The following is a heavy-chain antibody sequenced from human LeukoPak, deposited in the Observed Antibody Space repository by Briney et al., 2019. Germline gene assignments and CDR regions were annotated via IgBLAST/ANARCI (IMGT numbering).Heavy chain of an antibody. D-gene: IGHD3-10*01. Sequence: KSSETLSLTCTVSGDSIRSETYHWGWIRQPPGQGLQWIGSIYYAGSTYYNPSLKSRVSISVDTSKDQFSLKLFPVAAADTAVYYCARSGWPMGGFDPWGQGILVTVSS. CDR2: IYYAGST. J-gene: IGHJ5*02. CDR1: GDSIRSETYH. V-gene: IGHV4-39*01. CDR3: ARSGWPMGGFDP.